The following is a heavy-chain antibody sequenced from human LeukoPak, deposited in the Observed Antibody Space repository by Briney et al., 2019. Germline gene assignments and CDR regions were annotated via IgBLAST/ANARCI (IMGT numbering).Heavy chain of an antibody. CDR1: GGSFSGYY. V-gene: IGHV4-34*01. J-gene: IGHJ5*02. CDR3: ARGSPLLRFLEWLSRFDP. CDR2: INHSGST. Sequence: SETLSLTCAVYGGSFSGYYWSWIRQPPGKGLEWIGEINHSGSTNYNPSLESRVTISVDTSKNQFSLKLSSVTAADTAVYYCARGSPLLRFLEWLSRFDPWGQGTLVTVSS. D-gene: IGHD3-3*01.